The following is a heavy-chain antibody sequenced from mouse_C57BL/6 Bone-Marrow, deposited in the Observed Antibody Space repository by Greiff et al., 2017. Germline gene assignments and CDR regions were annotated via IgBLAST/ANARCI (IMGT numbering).Heavy chain of an antibody. V-gene: IGHV1-7*01. CDR2: INPSSGYI. D-gene: IGHD1-1*01. Sequence: VQLQQSGAELAKPGASVKLSSKAPGYTFTSFWMHWVKQRPRQGLEWIGYINPSSGYIKYNQKFKDKATLTADKSSSTAYMQLSSLTYEDSAVYYCARSFTTVVIDYWGQGTTLTVSS. CDR3: ARSFTTVVIDY. J-gene: IGHJ2*01. CDR1: GYTFTSFW.